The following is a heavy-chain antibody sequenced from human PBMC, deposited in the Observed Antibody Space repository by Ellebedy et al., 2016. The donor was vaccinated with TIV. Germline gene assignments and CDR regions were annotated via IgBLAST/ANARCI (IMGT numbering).Heavy chain of an antibody. D-gene: IGHD1-26*01. CDR3: ARVSGSYYKSSSGAYFDN. CDR2: INAGNGNT. CDR1: GYTFTSYA. Sequence: AASVKVSCKASGYTFTSYAMHWVRQAPGQRLEWMGWINAGNGNTKYSQKFQGRVTMTTDTSTSTAYMELRSLRSDDTALYYCARVSGSYYKSSSGAYFDNWGQGTLVTVSS. J-gene: IGHJ4*02. V-gene: IGHV1-3*01.